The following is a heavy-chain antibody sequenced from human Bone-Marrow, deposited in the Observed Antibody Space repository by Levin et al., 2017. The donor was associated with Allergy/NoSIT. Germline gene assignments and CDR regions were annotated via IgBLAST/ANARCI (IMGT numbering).Heavy chain of an antibody. V-gene: IGHV3-49*03. D-gene: IGHD3-22*01. CDR1: GFTFGDYA. CDR3: TRSGSGSRTYYDSVGGLYFDY. CDR2: IRSKAYGGTT. Sequence: GGSLRLSCTASGFTFGDYAMSWFRQAPGKGLEWVGFIRSKAYGGTTEYAASVKGRFTISRDDSKSIAYLQMNSLKTEDTAVYYCTRSGSGSRTYYDSVGGLYFDYWGQGTLVTVSS. J-gene: IGHJ4*02.